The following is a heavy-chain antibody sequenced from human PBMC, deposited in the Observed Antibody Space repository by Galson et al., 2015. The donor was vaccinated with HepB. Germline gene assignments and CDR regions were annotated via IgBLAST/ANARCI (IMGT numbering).Heavy chain of an antibody. Sequence: TLSLTCIVSGGFTNTGGFYWSWIRQHPGKGLEWIGYIYYTGNTLYNPSLKSRVTMSVDTSNNQVSLNLTSVTAADTAVYYCARGLRIVGTTDAFDIWGQGAMVTVSP. V-gene: IGHV4-31*03. CDR2: IYYTGNT. J-gene: IGHJ3*02. CDR1: GGFTNTGGFY. CDR3: ARGLRIVGTTDAFDI. D-gene: IGHD1-26*01.